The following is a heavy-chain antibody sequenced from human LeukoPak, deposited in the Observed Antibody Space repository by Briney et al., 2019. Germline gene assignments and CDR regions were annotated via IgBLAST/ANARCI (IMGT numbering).Heavy chain of an antibody. D-gene: IGHD5-18*01. CDR2: INSDGSAT. J-gene: IGHJ6*02. CDR3: ARVLCGYSSPYYYYGMDV. Sequence: GGSLRLSCAASGFTFSNYWMHWVRQAPGKGLVWVSRINSDGSATTYADSVKGRFTISRDNAKNTLYLQMNSLRAEDTAVYTCARVLCGYSSPYYYYGMDVWGQGTTVTVSS. CDR1: GFTFSNYW. V-gene: IGHV3-74*01.